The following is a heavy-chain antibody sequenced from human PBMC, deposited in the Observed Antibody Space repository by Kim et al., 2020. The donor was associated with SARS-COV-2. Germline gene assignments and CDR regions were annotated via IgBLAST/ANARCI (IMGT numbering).Heavy chain of an antibody. CDR1: GGTFSSYA. D-gene: IGHD2-15*01. J-gene: IGHJ6*02. CDR3: ARKYCSGGSCYSGPPYYYYGMDV. Sequence: SVKVSCKASGGTFSSYAISWVRQAPGQGLEWMGGIIPIFGTANYAQKFQGRVTITADESTSTAYMELSSLRSEDTAVYYCARKYCSGGSCYSGPPYYYYGMDVWGQGTTVTVSS. CDR2: IIPIFGTA. V-gene: IGHV1-69*13.